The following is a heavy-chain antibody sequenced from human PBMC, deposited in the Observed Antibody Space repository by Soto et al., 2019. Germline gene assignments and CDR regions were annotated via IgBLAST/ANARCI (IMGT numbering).Heavy chain of an antibody. CDR2: IYHSGST. Sequence: QVQLQESGPGLVRPSQTLSLTCTVSGDSINSVDHYWGWIRQPPGKGLEWMGYIYHSGSTHYNPSLNSRLTISIDTSTNRFSLNLTSVTAADTAVYFCARLRWETENNWFDPWGQGALVTVSS. CDR1: GDSINSVDHY. CDR3: ARLRWETENNWFDP. V-gene: IGHV4-30-4*01. D-gene: IGHD1-26*01. J-gene: IGHJ5*02.